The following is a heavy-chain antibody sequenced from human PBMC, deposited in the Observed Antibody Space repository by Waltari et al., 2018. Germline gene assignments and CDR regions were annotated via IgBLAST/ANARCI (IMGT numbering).Heavy chain of an antibody. V-gene: IGHV1-2*02. CDR1: GYTFTGHY. CDR3: ARDSERTETYFDY. Sequence: QVQLVQSGAEVTKPGASVKVSCTASGYTFTGHYMHWVRQAPGQGLEWMGWINPNSGGTNYAQKFQGRVTMTRDTSISTAYMELSRLRSDDTAVYYCARDSERTETYFDYWGQGTLVTVSS. J-gene: IGHJ4*02. CDR2: INPNSGGT.